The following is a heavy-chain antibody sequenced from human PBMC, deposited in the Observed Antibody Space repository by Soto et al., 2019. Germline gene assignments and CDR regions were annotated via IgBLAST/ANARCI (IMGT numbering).Heavy chain of an antibody. CDR3: ARGDATKIVVTTYYAMDV. CDR1: AGILSNYD. Sequence: QVQLVQSGAEVKKPRSSVKVSFKSSAGILSNYDISWVREAPGQGIEWMGAIIPVFGTPNYAQKFQDRVTITADESTTTVYMEVRSLTSEDTAVYYCARGDATKIVVTTYYAMDVWGQGTTVTVCS. J-gene: IGHJ6*02. D-gene: IGHD3-22*01. V-gene: IGHV1-69*12. CDR2: IIPVFGTP.